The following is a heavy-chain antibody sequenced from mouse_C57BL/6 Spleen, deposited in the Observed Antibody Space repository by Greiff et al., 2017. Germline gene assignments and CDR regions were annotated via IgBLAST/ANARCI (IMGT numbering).Heavy chain of an antibody. D-gene: IGHD2-14*01. CDR2: ISSGGDYI. CDR3: TRDTYRGAMDY. CDR1: GFTFSSYA. J-gene: IGHJ4*01. Sequence: EVNVVESGEGLVKPGGSLKLSCAASGFTFSSYAMSWVRQTPEKRLEWVAYISSGGDYIYYADTVKGRFTISRDNARNTLYLQMSSLKSEDTAMYYCTRDTYRGAMDYWGQGTSVTVSS. V-gene: IGHV5-9-1*02.